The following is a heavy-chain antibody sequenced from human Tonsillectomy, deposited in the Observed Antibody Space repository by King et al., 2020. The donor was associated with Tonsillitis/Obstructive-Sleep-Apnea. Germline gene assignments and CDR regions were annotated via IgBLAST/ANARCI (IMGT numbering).Heavy chain of an antibody. V-gene: IGHV3-53*01. CDR3: ARDGYCGGDCY. D-gene: IGHD2-21*01. CDR1: GFTVNSND. Sequence: VQVVESGGGLIQPGGSLRLSWAASGFTVNSNDMSWVRQAPGKGLEWVSVIYAAGSTYYADSVKGRFTISRDNSKNTVYFQMSSLRVEDTAVYYCARDGYCGGDCYWGQGTLVTVSS. CDR2: IYAAGST. J-gene: IGHJ4*02.